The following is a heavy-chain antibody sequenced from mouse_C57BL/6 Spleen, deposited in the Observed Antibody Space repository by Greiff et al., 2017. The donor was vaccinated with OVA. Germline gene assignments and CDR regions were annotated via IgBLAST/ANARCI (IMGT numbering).Heavy chain of an antibody. V-gene: IGHV1-15*01. CDR2: IDPETGGT. Sequence: QVQLQQSGAELVRPGASVTLSCKASGYTFTDYEMHWVKQTPVHGLEWIGAIDPETGGTAYNQKFQGKAILTADKSSSTAYMELHILTSADSAVYYCTRLLYFDYWGKGTTPTVSS. CDR3: TRLLYFDY. CDR1: GYTFTDYE. J-gene: IGHJ2*01.